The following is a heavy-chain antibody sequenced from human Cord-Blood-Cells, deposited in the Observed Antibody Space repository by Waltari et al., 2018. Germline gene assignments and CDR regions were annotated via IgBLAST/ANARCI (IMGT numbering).Heavy chain of an antibody. CDR1: GYTFTSYD. D-gene: IGHD6-6*01. CDR3: ARDYLDSSSSFDY. V-gene: IGHV1-8*03. Sequence: QVQLVQSGAEVKKPGASVKVSCKASGYTFTSYDINWVRQATGQGLEWMGWMNPKSGNTGYAQKVQGRVTITRNTSISTAYMELSSLRSEDTAVYYCARDYLDSSSSFDYWGQGTLVTVSS. CDR2: MNPKSGNT. J-gene: IGHJ4*02.